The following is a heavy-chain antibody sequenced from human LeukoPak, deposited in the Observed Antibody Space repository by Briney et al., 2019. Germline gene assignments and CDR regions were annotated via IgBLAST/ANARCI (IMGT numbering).Heavy chain of an antibody. CDR1: GFDFSGFY. CDR2: IRTKPTSYTT. D-gene: IGHD2-15*01. Sequence: GGSLKLSCAASGFDFSGFYMHWVRQASGRGLEWVGLIRTKPTSYTTVYAASVKGRFTISRDDSKNTAYLQMNSPKAEDTAVYYCTRQDCSGGACSYVAYWGQGTLVTVSS. J-gene: IGHJ4*02. CDR3: TRQDCSGGACSYVAY. V-gene: IGHV3-73*01.